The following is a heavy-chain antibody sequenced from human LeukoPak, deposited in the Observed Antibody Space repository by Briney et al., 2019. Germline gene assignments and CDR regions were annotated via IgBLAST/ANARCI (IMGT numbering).Heavy chain of an antibody. CDR3: ARRATMLAGGYFDY. CDR1: GGSISLYY. Sequence: SETLCLTCTVSGGSISLYYWNWIRQPPGKGLEWIGYIYTSGSTKYNPSLKSRVAISIDTSKNQFSLRLSSVTAADTAVYYCARRATMLAGGYFDYWGQGTLVSVSS. CDR2: IYTSGST. D-gene: IGHD5-12*01. J-gene: IGHJ4*02. V-gene: IGHV4-4*09.